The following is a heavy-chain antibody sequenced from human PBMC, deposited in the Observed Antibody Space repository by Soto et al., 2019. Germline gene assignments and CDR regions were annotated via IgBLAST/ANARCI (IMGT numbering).Heavy chain of an antibody. Sequence: EVQLLESGGHLIQPGESLRLSCAASGFSFRGYTMNWVRQAQGKGLEWISGINGGGGTTYDADSVKGRFTISRDDSKTILYLQMNSPRAEDTAIYYCAKDRHPNGICTFDYWGRGTLVTVSS. CDR1: GFSFRGYT. J-gene: IGHJ4*02. CDR2: INGGGGTT. V-gene: IGHV3-23*01. CDR3: AKDRHPNGICTFDY. D-gene: IGHD2-8*01.